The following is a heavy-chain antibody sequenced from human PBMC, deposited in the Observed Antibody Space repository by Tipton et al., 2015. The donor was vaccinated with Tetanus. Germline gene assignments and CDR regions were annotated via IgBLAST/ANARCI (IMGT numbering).Heavy chain of an antibody. Sequence: TLSLTCAVYGGSLSGYYWTWIRQAPGKGLEWIGYIYYSGSTFYNPSFKSRVTISVDTSNNQFSLRLSSVTAADTAVYYCARVKGTYNHYGLDVWGQGTTVTVAS. CDR3: ARVKGTYNHYGLDV. V-gene: IGHV4-31*11. CDR1: GGSLSGYY. D-gene: IGHD3-10*01. CDR2: IYYSGST. J-gene: IGHJ6*02.